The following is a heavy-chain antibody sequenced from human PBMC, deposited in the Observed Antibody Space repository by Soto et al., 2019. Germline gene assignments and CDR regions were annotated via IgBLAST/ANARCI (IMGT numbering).Heavy chain of an antibody. D-gene: IGHD3-16*01. CDR1: GFTFSSYG. CDR3: ARDGDVNTGFGKDF. CDR2: IWHDGGNK. J-gene: IGHJ4*02. Sequence: QVQLVESGGGVVQPGRSLRLSCAASGFTFSSYGMHWVRQAPGKGLEWVAFIWHDGGNKFYAESVKGLFTISRDNSKNTLYLQMTSLSAEDTAMYYCARDGDVNTGFGKDFWGQGTLVTVAS. V-gene: IGHV3-33*01.